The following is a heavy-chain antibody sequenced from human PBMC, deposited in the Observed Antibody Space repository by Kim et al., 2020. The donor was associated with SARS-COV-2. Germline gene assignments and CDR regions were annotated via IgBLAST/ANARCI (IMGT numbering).Heavy chain of an antibody. D-gene: IGHD6-6*01. CDR3: VKGGSSSFKFSMEV. CDR2: ISGSGGST. Sequence: GGSLRLSCAASGFTFSSYAMRWVRQAPGKGLEWVSAISGSGGSTYYADSVKGRFTISRENYKNTVNLQMNSLRAEDTDIYHCVKGGSSSFKFSMEVWGQGTTVTVS. CDR1: GFTFSSYA. V-gene: IGHV3-23*01. J-gene: IGHJ6*02.